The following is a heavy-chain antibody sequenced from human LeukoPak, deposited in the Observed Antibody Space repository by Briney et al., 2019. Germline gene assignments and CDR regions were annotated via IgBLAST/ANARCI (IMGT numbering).Heavy chain of an antibody. CDR2: INPNSGDT. CDR1: GYTFTGYY. J-gene: IGHJ4*02. D-gene: IGHD3-16*01. CDR3: ATQRGSYLWGTDFDY. V-gene: IGHV1-2*02. Sequence: ASVKVSCKASGYTFTGYYMHWVRRTPGQGLEWMGWINPNSGDTKYSQKFQGRVTMTRDTSISTAYMELSRLRSDDTAVYYCATQRGSYLWGTDFDYWGQGTLVTVSS.